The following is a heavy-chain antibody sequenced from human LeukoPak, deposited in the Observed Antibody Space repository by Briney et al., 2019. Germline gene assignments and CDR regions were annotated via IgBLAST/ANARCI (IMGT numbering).Heavy chain of an antibody. CDR3: ARGRFGYYFDY. CDR1: GGSISSYY. J-gene: IGHJ4*02. V-gene: IGHV4-59*01. Sequence: SETLSLTCTVPGGSISSYYWSWIRQPPGKGLEWIGYIYYSGSTNYNPSLKSRVTISVDTSKNQFSLKLSSVTAADTAVYYCARGRFGYYFDYWGQGTLVTVSS. CDR2: IYYSGST. D-gene: IGHD3-10*01.